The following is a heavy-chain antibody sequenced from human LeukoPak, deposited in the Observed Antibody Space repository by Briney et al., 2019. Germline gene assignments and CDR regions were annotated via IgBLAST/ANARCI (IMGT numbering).Heavy chain of an antibody. CDR1: GGTFISYA. Sequence: SVKVSCKASGGTFISYAISWVRQAPGQGLEWMGGIIPIFGTANYAQKFQGRVTITADESTNTAYMELSSLRSEDTAVYYCAREAEYSYGTHFDYWGQGTLVTVSS. J-gene: IGHJ4*02. CDR2: IIPIFGTA. D-gene: IGHD5-18*01. CDR3: AREAEYSYGTHFDY. V-gene: IGHV1-69*13.